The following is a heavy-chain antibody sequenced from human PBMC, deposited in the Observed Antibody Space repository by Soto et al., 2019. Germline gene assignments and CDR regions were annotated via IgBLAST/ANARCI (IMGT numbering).Heavy chain of an antibody. CDR2: IYYSGST. CDR3: ARHRRDFDY. CDR1: GGSISSDY. J-gene: IGHJ4*02. V-gene: IGHV4-59*08. Sequence: QVQLQESGPGLVKPSETLSLTCTVSGGSISSDYWSWIRQPPGKGLEWSGYIYYSGSTNYNPSLMSRVTISVDTSKNQFSLKLSSVTAADTAVYYCARHRRDFDYWGQGTLVTVSS.